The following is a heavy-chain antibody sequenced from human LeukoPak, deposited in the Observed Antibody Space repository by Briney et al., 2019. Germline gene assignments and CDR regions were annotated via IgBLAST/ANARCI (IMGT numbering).Heavy chain of an antibody. Sequence: GGSLRLSCAASGFTFSSYWMHWVRQAPGKGLVWVSRINSDGSSTSYADSVKGRFTISRDNAKNTLYLQMNSLRAEDTGVYFWARPGGGRQLVSYWGQGTLVTVSS. CDR2: INSDGSST. V-gene: IGHV3-74*01. CDR3: ARPGGGRQLVSY. CDR1: GFTFSSYW. D-gene: IGHD6-6*01. J-gene: IGHJ4*02.